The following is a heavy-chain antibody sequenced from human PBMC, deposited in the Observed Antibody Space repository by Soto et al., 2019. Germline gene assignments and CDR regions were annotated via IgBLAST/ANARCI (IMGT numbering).Heavy chain of an antibody. V-gene: IGHV4-59*08. Sequence: QVQLQESGPGLVKPSETLSLTCTVSGGSISSYYWSWIRQPPGKGLEWIGYIYYSGSTNYNPSLKSRVTISVDTSKNQFSLKLSSVTAADTAVYYCARQEASSGLFCDYWGQGTLVTVSS. CDR2: IYYSGST. J-gene: IGHJ4*02. CDR3: ARQEASSGLFCDY. D-gene: IGHD3-22*01. CDR1: GGSISSYY.